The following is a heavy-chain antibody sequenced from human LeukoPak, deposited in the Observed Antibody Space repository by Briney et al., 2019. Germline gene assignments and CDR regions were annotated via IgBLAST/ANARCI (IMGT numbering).Heavy chain of an antibody. D-gene: IGHD3-22*01. CDR2: ISGSGGST. J-gene: IGHJ4*02. CDR1: GFSFRSFA. Sequence: PGGSLRLSCAASGFSFRSFAMSWVRQAPGKGLEWVSAISGSGGSTYYADPVKGRFTISRDNSKNTVFLQMNSLRPEDTAVYYCARSVHFGYHDYWGQGTLVTVSS. CDR3: ARSVHFGYHDY. V-gene: IGHV3-23*01.